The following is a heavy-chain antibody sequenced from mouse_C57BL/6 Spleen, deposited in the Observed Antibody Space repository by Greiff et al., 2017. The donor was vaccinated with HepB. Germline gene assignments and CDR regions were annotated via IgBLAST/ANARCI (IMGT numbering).Heavy chain of an antibody. Sequence: EVQLVESGPGLVKPSQSLSLTCSVTGYSITSGYYWNWIRQFPGNKLEWMGYISYDGSNNYNPSLKNRISITRDTSKNQFFLKLNSVTTEDTATYYCARGNDYGTFFDYWGQGTTLTVSS. D-gene: IGHD2-4*01. V-gene: IGHV3-6*01. CDR1: GYSITSGYY. CDR2: ISYDGSN. J-gene: IGHJ2*01. CDR3: ARGNDYGTFFDY.